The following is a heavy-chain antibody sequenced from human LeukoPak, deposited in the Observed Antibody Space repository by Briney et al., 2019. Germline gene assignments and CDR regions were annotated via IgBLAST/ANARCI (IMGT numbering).Heavy chain of an antibody. CDR2: IGISGTKT. V-gene: IGHV3-23*01. CDR3: AKEIRPNDY. D-gene: IGHD4-17*01. J-gene: IGHJ4*02. CDR1: DFDFSSHA. Sequence: PGGSLRLSCAASDFDFSSHAMTWVRQAPGKGLEWVSAIGISGTKTYYGDSVKGRFLISRDNSKNTLYLQMNSLRVEDTAVYFCAKEIRPNDYWGQGTLVTVAS.